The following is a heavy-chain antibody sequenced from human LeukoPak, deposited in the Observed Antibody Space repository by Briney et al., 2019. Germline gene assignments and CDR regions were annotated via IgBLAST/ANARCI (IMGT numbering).Heavy chain of an antibody. D-gene: IGHD6-13*01. Sequence: PGGSLRLSCAASGFTFSSYAMTWVRQAPGKGLEWVSYISSSSSTIYYADSVKGRFTISRDNAKNSLYLQMNSLRDEDTAIYYCARDRGSSSWYWFDPWGQGTLVTVSS. V-gene: IGHV3-48*02. J-gene: IGHJ5*02. CDR3: ARDRGSSSWYWFDP. CDR1: GFTFSSYA. CDR2: ISSSSSTI.